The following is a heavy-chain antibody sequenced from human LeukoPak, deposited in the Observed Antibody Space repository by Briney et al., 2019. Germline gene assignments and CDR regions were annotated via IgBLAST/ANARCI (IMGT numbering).Heavy chain of an antibody. CDR1: GFTFSSYA. J-gene: IGHJ4*02. D-gene: IGHD4-17*01. CDR2: ISSSGGYI. Sequence: GGSLRLSCAASGFTFSSYAMSWVRQAPGKGLEWVSTISSSGGYIYYADSEKGRFTISRDTAKNSLYLQMNSLRVEDTAVYNCARLRDTVTSASDYWGQGTLVTVSS. V-gene: IGHV3-21*01. CDR3: ARLRDTVTSASDY.